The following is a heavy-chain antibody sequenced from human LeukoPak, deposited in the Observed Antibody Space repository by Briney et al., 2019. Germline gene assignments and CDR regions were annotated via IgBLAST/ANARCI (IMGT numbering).Heavy chain of an antibody. CDR2: ISAYNGNT. D-gene: IGHD3/OR15-3a*01. CDR3: ARGGGLLYYYYGMDV. J-gene: IGHJ6*02. V-gene: IGHV1-18*01. CDR1: GYTFTSYG. Sequence: ASVKVSCKASGYTFTSYGISWVRHAPVQGLEWMGWISAYNGNTNYAQKLQGRVTMTTGTSTSTAYMELRSLRSDDTAVYYCARGGGLLYYYYGMDVWGQGTTVTVSS.